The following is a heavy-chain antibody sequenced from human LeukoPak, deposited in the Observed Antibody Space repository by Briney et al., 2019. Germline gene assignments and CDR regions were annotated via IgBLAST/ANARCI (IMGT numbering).Heavy chain of an antibody. CDR1: GFTFDDYG. D-gene: IGHD3-10*01. CDR3: ARATYYYGSGSYYAGAQSY. CDR2: INWNGGST. V-gene: IGHV3-20*04. Sequence: GGSLRLSCAASGFTFDDYGMSWVRQAPGKGLEWVSGINWNGGSTGYADSVKGRFTISRDNAKNSLYLQMNSLRAEDTALYYCARATYYYGSGSYYAGAQSYWGQGTLVTVSS. J-gene: IGHJ4*02.